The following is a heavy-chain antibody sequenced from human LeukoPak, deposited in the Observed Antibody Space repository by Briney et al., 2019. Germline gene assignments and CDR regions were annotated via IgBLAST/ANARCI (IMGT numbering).Heavy chain of an antibody. D-gene: IGHD4-17*01. V-gene: IGHV4-59*12. J-gene: IGHJ4*02. Sequence: KPSETLSLTCTVSGGSTSSFYWSWIRQPPGKGLEWIGYIYYSGTTNYNPSLKSRVTVSVDTSKNQFSPKLSSVTAADTAMYYCATGDISFDNWGQGTLVTVSS. CDR1: GGSTSSFY. CDR3: ATGDISFDN. CDR2: IYYSGTT.